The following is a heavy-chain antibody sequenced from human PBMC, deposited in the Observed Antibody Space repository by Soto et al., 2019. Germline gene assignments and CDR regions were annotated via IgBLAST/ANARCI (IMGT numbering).Heavy chain of an antibody. D-gene: IGHD6-13*01. V-gene: IGHV4-31*03. J-gene: IGHJ4*02. CDR1: GGSINSGGYY. CDR2: MYSSGST. CDR3: ARGYRQSGYSSSWVFDY. Sequence: QVQLRESGPGLVKPSQTLSLTCTVSGGSINSGGYYWNWIRQHPGNGPEWIGYMYSSGSTYYNPFLRSRVIISADTSENHFSLKLSSVTAADTAVYFCARGYRQSGYSSSWVFDYWGQGTLVNVSS.